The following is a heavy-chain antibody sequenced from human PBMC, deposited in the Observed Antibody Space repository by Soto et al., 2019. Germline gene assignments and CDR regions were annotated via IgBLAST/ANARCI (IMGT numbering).Heavy chain of an antibody. CDR2: ISGSGAST. Sequence: PGGSLRVPWGASGFTFSNYAMSWVRQAPGKGLEWVSAISGSGASTYYADSVKGRFTIPRDNSKNTLYLQMNSLRAEDTAVYYCAKAEKAKDAFDIWGQGTMVTVSS. J-gene: IGHJ3*02. V-gene: IGHV3-23*01. CDR3: AKAEKAKDAFDI. CDR1: GFTFSNYA.